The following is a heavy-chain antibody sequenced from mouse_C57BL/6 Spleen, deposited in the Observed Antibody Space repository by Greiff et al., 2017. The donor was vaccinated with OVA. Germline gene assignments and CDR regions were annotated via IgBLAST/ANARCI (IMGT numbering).Heavy chain of an antibody. J-gene: IGHJ4*01. V-gene: IGHV1-54*01. Sequence: VKLMESGAELVRPGTSVKVSCKASGYAFTNYLIEWVKQRPGQGLEWIGVINPGSGGTNYNEKFKGKATLTADKSSSTAYMQLSSLTSEDSAVYFCASRGLRYAMDYWGQGTSVTVSS. D-gene: IGHD2-2*01. CDR2: INPGSGGT. CDR3: ASRGLRYAMDY. CDR1: GYAFTNYL.